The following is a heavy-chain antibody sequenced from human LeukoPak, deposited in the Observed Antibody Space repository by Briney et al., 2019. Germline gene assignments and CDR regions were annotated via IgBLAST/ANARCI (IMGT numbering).Heavy chain of an antibody. J-gene: IGHJ4*02. CDR3: ARGRNYDFWSGYPHQNDY. Sequence: PGGSLRLSCAASGFTFSSYAMHWVRQAPGKGLEWVAVISYDGSNKYYADSVKGRFTISRDSSKNTLYLQMNSLRAEDTAVYYCARGRNYDFWSGYPHQNDYWGQGTLVTVSS. CDR1: GFTFSSYA. CDR2: ISYDGSNK. V-gene: IGHV3-30*01. D-gene: IGHD3-3*01.